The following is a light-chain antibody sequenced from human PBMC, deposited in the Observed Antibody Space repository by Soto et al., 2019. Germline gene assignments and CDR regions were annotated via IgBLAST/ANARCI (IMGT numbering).Light chain of an antibody. V-gene: IGKV3-20*01. Sequence: EIVLTQSPGSLSLSPRERATLSCRASQSVSSNHLAWYQQKPGQAPRLLIYGASRRATGIPDRFSGSGSGTDFTLTIRSLEPEDFAVYFCQQYGTSPVTFGGGTKVEI. CDR1: QSVSSNH. CDR2: GAS. CDR3: QQYGTSPVT. J-gene: IGKJ4*01.